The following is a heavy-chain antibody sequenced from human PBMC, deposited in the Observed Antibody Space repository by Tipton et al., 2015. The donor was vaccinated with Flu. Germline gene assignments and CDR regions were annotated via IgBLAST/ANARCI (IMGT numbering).Heavy chain of an antibody. CDR3: ARGKRGLLNWFFDL. V-gene: IGHV3-9*01. J-gene: IGHJ2*01. Sequence: RSLRLSCATSGFTFDDYAMHWVRQVPGKGLVWVSGIDWNSETIGYADSVKGRFTTSRDNAKNSLYLQMDSLKAEDTALYFCARGKRGLLNWFFDLWGRGTLVTVSS. D-gene: IGHD2/OR15-2a*01. CDR1: GFTFDDYA. CDR2: IDWNSETI.